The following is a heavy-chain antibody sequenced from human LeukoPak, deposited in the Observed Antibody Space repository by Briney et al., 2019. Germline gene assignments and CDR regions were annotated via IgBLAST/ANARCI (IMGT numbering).Heavy chain of an antibody. J-gene: IGHJ6*02. Sequence: ASVKVSCKASGYTFTSYDINWVRQATGQGLEWMGWMNPNSGNTGYARKFQGRVTMTRNTSISTAYMELSSLRSEDTAVYYCARQNYYGSGSYFAYYYGMDVWGQGTTVTVSS. CDR2: MNPNSGNT. D-gene: IGHD3-10*01. CDR1: GYTFTSYD. V-gene: IGHV1-8*01. CDR3: ARQNYYGSGSYFAYYYGMDV.